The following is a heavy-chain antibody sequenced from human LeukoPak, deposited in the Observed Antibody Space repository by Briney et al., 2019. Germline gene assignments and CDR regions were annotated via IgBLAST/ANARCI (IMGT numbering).Heavy chain of an antibody. CDR2: ISSEGKTT. CDR1: GFIFSPYA. CDR3: VKDRWVDH. V-gene: IGHV3-64D*06. Sequence: GGSLILSCSASGFIFSPYAMHWVRQAPGKGLEYVSSISSEGKTTYYADSVKGRFTISRDNSKNTLYLQMSSLRPEDTAVYYCVKDRWVDHWGQGTLVTVSS. D-gene: IGHD6-13*01. J-gene: IGHJ4*02.